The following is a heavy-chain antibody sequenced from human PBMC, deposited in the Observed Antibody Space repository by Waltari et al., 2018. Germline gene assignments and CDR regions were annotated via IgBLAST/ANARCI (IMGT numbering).Heavy chain of an antibody. CDR2: IYYSGST. V-gene: IGHV4-39*01. J-gene: IGHJ4*02. CDR1: GGSISSSSYY. D-gene: IGHD3-3*01. Sequence: QLQLQESGPGLVKPSETLSLTCTVSGGSISSSSYYWGWIRQPPGKGLEWIGSIYYSGSTYYNPSLKSRVTISVDTSKNQFSLKLSSVTAADTAVYYCARGDFWSGYTSHWGQGTLVTVSS. CDR3: ARGDFWSGYTSH.